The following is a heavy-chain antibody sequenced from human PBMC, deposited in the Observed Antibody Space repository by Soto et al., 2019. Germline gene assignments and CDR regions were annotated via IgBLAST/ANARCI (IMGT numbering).Heavy chain of an antibody. Sequence: SETLSLTCAVYGGSLSGYYWSWIRQPPGKGLEWIVVINHSGSTNYNPSLKSRVTISVDTSKNQFSLKLSSVTAADTAVYYCASSGSSWYWLDYWGQGTLVTVSS. CDR2: INHSGST. J-gene: IGHJ4*02. CDR3: ASSGSSWYWLDY. CDR1: GGSLSGYY. V-gene: IGHV4-34*01. D-gene: IGHD6-13*01.